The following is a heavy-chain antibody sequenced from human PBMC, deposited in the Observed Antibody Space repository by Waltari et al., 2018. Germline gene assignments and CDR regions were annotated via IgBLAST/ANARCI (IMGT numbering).Heavy chain of an antibody. CDR1: GFTFSSYW. Sequence: EVQLVESGGGLVQPGGSLRLSCSASGFTFSSYWMHWVRQAPGKGLVWVSRINSDGSSTSYADSVKGRVTISRDNAKNTLYLQMNSLRAEDTAVYYCARALAAAGNWFDPWGQGTLVTVSS. CDR2: INSDGSST. V-gene: IGHV3-74*01. J-gene: IGHJ5*02. D-gene: IGHD6-13*01. CDR3: ARALAAAGNWFDP.